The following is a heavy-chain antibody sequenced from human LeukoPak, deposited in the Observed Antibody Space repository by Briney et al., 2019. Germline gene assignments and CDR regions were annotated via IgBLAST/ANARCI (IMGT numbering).Heavy chain of an antibody. CDR1: DYSISSGYGYY. D-gene: IGHD5/OR15-5a*01. Sequence: PSETLSLTCTVPDYSISSGYGYYWGWIRQPPGKGLEWIGNIYHSGITYYNHFNSSLKSRVTISIDTSKNQFSLRLTSVTAADTAVYFCATLVSTGYYFDYWGQGTLVTVSS. J-gene: IGHJ4*02. CDR2: IYHSGIT. V-gene: IGHV4-38-2*02. CDR3: ATLVSTGYYFDY.